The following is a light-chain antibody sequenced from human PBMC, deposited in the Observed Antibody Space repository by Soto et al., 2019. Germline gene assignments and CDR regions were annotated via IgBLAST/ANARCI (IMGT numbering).Light chain of an antibody. V-gene: IGLV2-11*01. CDR2: DVS. CDR1: SSDVGGYNF. J-gene: IGLJ3*02. CDR3: CSYAGSYTLWV. Sequence: QSALTQPRSVSGSPGQSVTISCTGTSSDVGGYNFVSWYRQHPGKAPKLIIYDVSKRPSGVPDRFSGSKSGNTASLTISGLQAEDEADYHCCSYAGSYTLWVFGGGTQLTVL.